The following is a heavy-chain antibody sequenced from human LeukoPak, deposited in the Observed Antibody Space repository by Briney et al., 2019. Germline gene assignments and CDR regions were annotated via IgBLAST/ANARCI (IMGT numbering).Heavy chain of an antibody. V-gene: IGHV4-39*07. J-gene: IGHJ4*02. Sequence: SETLSLTCTVSGGSISSNHYYWGWIRQPPGKGLEWIGSIYYSGSTYYNPSLKSRVTISVDTSKNQFSLKLSSVTAADTAVYYCARVSGSGWYDYWGQGTLVTVSS. CDR2: IYYSGST. CDR3: ARVSGSGWYDY. CDR1: GGSISSNHYY. D-gene: IGHD6-19*01.